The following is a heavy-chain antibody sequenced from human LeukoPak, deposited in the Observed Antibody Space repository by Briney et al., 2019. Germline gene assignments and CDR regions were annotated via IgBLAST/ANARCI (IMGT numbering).Heavy chain of an antibody. Sequence: GGSLRLSCAASGFTFSSYAMHWVRQAPGKGLEWVAVISYDGSNKYYADSVKGRFTISRDNSKNTLYLQMNSLRAEDTAVYYCAKGLGILGANDAFDIWGQGTMVTVSS. CDR3: AKGLGILGANDAFDI. V-gene: IGHV3-30-3*01. CDR1: GFTFSSYA. CDR2: ISYDGSNK. J-gene: IGHJ3*02.